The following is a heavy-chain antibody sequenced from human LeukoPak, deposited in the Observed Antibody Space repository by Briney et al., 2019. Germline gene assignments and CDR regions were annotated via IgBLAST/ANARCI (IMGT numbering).Heavy chain of an antibody. V-gene: IGHV4-34*01. D-gene: IGHD7-27*01. Sequence: PSETLSLTCAVYGGSFSGYYWSRIRQPPGKGLEWIGEINHSGSTNYNPSLKSRVTISVDTSKNQFSLKLSSVTAADTAVYYCASRSPGYYFDYWGQGTLVTVSS. CDR2: INHSGST. J-gene: IGHJ4*02. CDR3: ASRSPGYYFDY. CDR1: GGSFSGYY.